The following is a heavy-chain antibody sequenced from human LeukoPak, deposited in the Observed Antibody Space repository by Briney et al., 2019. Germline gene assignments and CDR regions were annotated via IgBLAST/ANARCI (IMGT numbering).Heavy chain of an antibody. CDR2: IYYSGST. J-gene: IGHJ4*02. D-gene: IGHD4-17*01. Sequence: SETLSLTCTVSGDSISNNNYYWNWVRQPPGKGLEWIGCIYYSGSTNYNPSLKSRVTISVDTSKNQFSLKLSSVTAADTAVYYCARTRFDYGDCFVYWGQGTLVTVSS. V-gene: IGHV4-61*05. CDR3: ARTRFDYGDCFVY. CDR1: GDSISNNNYY.